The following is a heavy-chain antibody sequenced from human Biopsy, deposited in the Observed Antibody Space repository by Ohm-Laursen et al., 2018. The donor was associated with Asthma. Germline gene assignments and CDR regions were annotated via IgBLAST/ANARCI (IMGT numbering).Heavy chain of an antibody. Sequence: SVKVSCKSLGGTFNTYVIGWVRQAPGQGLEWMGGINSVFGTTTYPQKFQDRVTITSDDSTSTVYMELSSLRSEDTAVYYCARKAGSCISRTCYSLDFWGQGTLVIVSS. V-gene: IGHV1-69*13. CDR1: GGTFNTYV. CDR3: ARKAGSCISRTCYSLDF. J-gene: IGHJ4*02. CDR2: INSVFGTT. D-gene: IGHD2-2*01.